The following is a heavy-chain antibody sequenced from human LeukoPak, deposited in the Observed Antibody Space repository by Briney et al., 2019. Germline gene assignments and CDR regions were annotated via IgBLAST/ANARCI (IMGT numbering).Heavy chain of an antibody. CDR1: GGSFSGYY. CDR2: INHSGST. CDR3: ARRTPGLYFGAFYYYMDV. Sequence: SETLSLTCRVYGGSFSGYYWTWIRQSPGRRLEWLGEINHSGSTNYHPSLRGRLTISVDRSNNKFSLNMTSVTAADTAVYFCARRTPGLYFGAFYYYMDVWGKGASVIISS. D-gene: IGHD3-16*01. J-gene: IGHJ6*03. V-gene: IGHV4-34*01.